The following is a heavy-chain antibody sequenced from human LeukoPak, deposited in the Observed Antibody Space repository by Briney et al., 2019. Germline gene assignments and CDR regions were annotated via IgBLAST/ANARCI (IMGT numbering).Heavy chain of an antibody. Sequence: AGSLRLSCAASGFTFSSYAMSWVRQAPGKGLEWVSAISGSGGSTYYADSVKGRFTISRDNSKNTLYLQMSSLRAEDTAVYYCAKLEQEDYFDYWGQGTLVTVSS. CDR3: AKLEQEDYFDY. D-gene: IGHD1/OR15-1a*01. CDR2: ISGSGGST. V-gene: IGHV3-23*01. CDR1: GFTFSSYA. J-gene: IGHJ4*02.